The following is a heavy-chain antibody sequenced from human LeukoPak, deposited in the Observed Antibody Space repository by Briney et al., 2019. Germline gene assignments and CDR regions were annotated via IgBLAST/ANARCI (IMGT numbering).Heavy chain of an antibody. CDR1: GGSISSGGYY. J-gene: IGHJ3*02. Sequence: SQTLSLTRSVSGGSISSGGYYWNWVRQLPEKGLEWLGYISHSGYSYYTPSLKSRLTISMDTSKNQFSLKLTSVTAADTAVYYCAKFGSDAFDIWGQGTMVTVSS. V-gene: IGHV4-31*03. D-gene: IGHD3-10*01. CDR3: AKFGSDAFDI. CDR2: ISHSGYS.